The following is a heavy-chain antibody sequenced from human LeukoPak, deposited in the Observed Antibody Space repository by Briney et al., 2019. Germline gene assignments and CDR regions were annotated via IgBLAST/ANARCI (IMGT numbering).Heavy chain of an antibody. J-gene: IGHJ5*02. CDR3: AREGTLSSSGSVWFDP. Sequence: PSETLSLTCTVSGGSISSYYWSWIRQPAGKGLEWIGRIYTSGSTNYNPSLKSRVTMSVDTSKNQFSLKLSSVTAADTAVYYCAREGTLSSSGSVWFDPWGQGTLATVSS. CDR1: GGSISSYY. V-gene: IGHV4-4*07. CDR2: IYTSGST. D-gene: IGHD3-22*01.